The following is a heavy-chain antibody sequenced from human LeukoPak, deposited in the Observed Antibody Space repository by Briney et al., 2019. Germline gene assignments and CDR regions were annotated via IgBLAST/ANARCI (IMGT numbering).Heavy chain of an antibody. CDR2: ISDDTSNK. J-gene: IGHJ6*02. CDR3: ASFNGGGYSYGYYYYGMDV. D-gene: IGHD5-18*01. V-gene: IGHV3-30*03. Sequence: TGGSLRLSCAASGFTFSNYGMHWVRQAPGKGLEWLAAISDDTSNKYYTDSVKGRFTISRDNSKNTLYLQMNSLRPEDTAVYYCASFNGGGYSYGYYYYGMDVWGQGTTVTVSS. CDR1: GFTFSNYG.